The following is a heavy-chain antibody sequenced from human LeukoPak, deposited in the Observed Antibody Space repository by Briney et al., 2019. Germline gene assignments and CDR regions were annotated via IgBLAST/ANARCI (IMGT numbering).Heavy chain of an antibody. Sequence: TSETLSITCAVYGGSFSGYYWSWIRQPPGKGLEWIGEINHSGSTNYNPSLKSRVTISVDTSKNQFSLKLSSVTAADTAVYYCARWPGWFDPWGQGTLVTVSS. D-gene: IGHD5-12*01. V-gene: IGHV4-34*01. CDR2: INHSGST. J-gene: IGHJ5*02. CDR3: ARWPGWFDP. CDR1: GGSFSGYY.